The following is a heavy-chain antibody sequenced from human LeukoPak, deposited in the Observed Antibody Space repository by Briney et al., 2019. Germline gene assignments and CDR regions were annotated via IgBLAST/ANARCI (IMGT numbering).Heavy chain of an antibody. D-gene: IGHD2-2*01. Sequence: GGSLRLFCAASRFTFSSYWMSWVRQAPGKGREWVANIKEDGSEIYSVDSVRGRFTIARDNAKNSLYLQMNSLRAEDTAVYYCASPYCSSTSCSTLHDFWGQGTLVTVSS. V-gene: IGHV3-7*01. CDR1: RFTFSSYW. CDR2: IKEDGSEI. J-gene: IGHJ4*02. CDR3: ASPYCSSTSCSTLHDF.